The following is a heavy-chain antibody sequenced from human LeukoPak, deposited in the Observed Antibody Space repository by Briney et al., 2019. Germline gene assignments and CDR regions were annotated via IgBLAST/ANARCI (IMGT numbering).Heavy chain of an antibody. Sequence: GSSVNVSCKASGGTFSSYAISWVRQAPGQGLEWMGGIIPIFGTANYAQKFQGRVTITADESTSTAYMELSSLRSEDTAVYYCARALTYNWNYDSYFDYWGQGTLVTVSS. CDR2: IIPIFGTA. J-gene: IGHJ4*02. V-gene: IGHV1-69*01. CDR1: GGTFSSYA. D-gene: IGHD1-7*01. CDR3: ARALTYNWNYDSYFDY.